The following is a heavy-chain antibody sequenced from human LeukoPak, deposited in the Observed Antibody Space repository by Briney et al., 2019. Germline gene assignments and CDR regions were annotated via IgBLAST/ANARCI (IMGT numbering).Heavy chain of an antibody. CDR2: IYYSGST. CDR1: GGSISSSSYY. CDR3: ALISIVVVPAAIPFDY. V-gene: IGHV4-39*01. D-gene: IGHD2-2*02. Sequence: SETLSLTCTVSGGSISSSSYYWGWIRQPPGKGLEWIGSIYYSGSTYYNPSLKSRVTISVDTSKNQFSLKLSSVTAADTAVYYCALISIVVVPAAIPFDYWGQGTLVTVSS. J-gene: IGHJ4*02.